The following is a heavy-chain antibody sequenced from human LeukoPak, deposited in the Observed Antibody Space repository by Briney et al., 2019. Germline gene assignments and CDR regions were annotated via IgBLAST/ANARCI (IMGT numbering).Heavy chain of an antibody. Sequence: GGSLRLSCAASGFTFSSYWMHWVRQAPGKGLVWVSRINSDGSSTSYADSVKGRFTISRDNAKNTLYLQMNSLRAEDTAVYYCARSPPSTYYYGSGRLDPWGKGTTVTISS. D-gene: IGHD3-10*01. CDR1: GFTFSSYW. CDR2: INSDGSST. V-gene: IGHV3-74*01. CDR3: ARSPPSTYYYGSGRLDP. J-gene: IGHJ6*04.